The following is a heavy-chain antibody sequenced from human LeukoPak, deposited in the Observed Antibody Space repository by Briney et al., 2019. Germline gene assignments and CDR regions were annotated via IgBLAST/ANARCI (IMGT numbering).Heavy chain of an antibody. CDR3: GKDEVKSRDGYNLGAFDI. D-gene: IGHD5-24*01. J-gene: IGHJ3*02. CDR1: GFTLNTYA. V-gene: IGHV3-30*14. Sequence: GGSLRLSCVLSGFTLNTYAIHCVRPAPREGPEWGVVISYEGSNKYYEDYVKGRLTTSREKSKNTLYLQMSSLRAEDTAVYYCGKDEVKSRDGYNLGAFDIWGQGTTVTVSS. CDR2: ISYEGSNK.